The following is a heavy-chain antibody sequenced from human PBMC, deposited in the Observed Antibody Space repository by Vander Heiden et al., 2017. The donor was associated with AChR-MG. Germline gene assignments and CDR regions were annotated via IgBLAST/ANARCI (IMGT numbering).Heavy chain of an antibody. J-gene: IGHJ4*02. V-gene: IGHV3-66*01. CDR3: ARAAAAAGYFDY. D-gene: IGHD6-13*01. Sequence: EVQLVESGGGLVQRGGSLRLSCAASGFIVSSKYMSWVRPAPGKGLEWVSVIYSGGSTYYADSVKGRFTISRDNSKNTLYLQMNSLRAEDTAVYYCARAAAAAGYFDYWGQGTLVTVSS. CDR1: GFIVSSKY. CDR2: IYSGGST.